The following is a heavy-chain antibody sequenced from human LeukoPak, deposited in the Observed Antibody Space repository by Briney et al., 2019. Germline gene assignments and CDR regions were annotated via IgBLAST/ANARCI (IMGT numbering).Heavy chain of an antibody. V-gene: IGHV1-69*13. J-gene: IGHJ3*02. CDR1: GGTFSSYA. CDR3: ARATIFGVVMSPGGFDI. D-gene: IGHD3-3*01. Sequence: AASVTVSCTASGGTFSSYAISWVRQAPGQGLEWMGGIIPIFGTANYAQKFQGRVTITADESTSTAYMELSSLRSEDTAVYYCARATIFGVVMSPGGFDIWGQGTMVTVSS. CDR2: IIPIFGTA.